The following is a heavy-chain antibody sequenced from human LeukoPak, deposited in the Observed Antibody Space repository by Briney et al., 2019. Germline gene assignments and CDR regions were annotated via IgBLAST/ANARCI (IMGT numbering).Heavy chain of an antibody. Sequence: GGSLRLSCAASGFTFSSYAVNWVRQVPEKGLEWVSAISGSSGNANYADSVKGRFTVSRDNSKNILYLQMISLRAEDTALYYCAKDGAKDDRTGSLGHYFDYWGQGILVIVSS. CDR3: AKDGAKDDRTGSLGHYFDY. CDR2: ISGSSGNA. D-gene: IGHD3-22*01. CDR1: GFTFSSYA. J-gene: IGHJ4*02. V-gene: IGHV3-23*01.